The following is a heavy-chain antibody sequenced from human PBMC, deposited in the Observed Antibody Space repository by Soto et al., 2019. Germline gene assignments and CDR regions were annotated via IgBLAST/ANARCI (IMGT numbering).Heavy chain of an antibody. CDR2: INSDGSST. Sequence: EVQLVESGGGLVQPGGSLRLSCAASGFTFSSYWMHWVRQAPGKGLVWVSRINSDGSSTSYADSVKGRFTISRDNAKNTLYLQMNSLRAEDTAVYYCARSSSPVDAMALDDAFDIWGQGTMVTVSS. D-gene: IGHD2-2*01. CDR3: ARSSSPVDAMALDDAFDI. CDR1: GFTFSSYW. J-gene: IGHJ3*02. V-gene: IGHV3-74*01.